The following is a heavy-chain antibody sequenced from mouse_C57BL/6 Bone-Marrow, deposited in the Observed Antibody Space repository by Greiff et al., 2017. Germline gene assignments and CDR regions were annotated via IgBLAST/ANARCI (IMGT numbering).Heavy chain of an antibody. D-gene: IGHD1-1*01. J-gene: IGHJ3*01. Sequence: DVQLQESGGDLVKPGGSLKLSCAASGFTFSSYGMSWVRQTPDKRLEWVATISSGGSYTYYPDSVKGRFTISRDNAKNTLYLQMSSLKSEDTAMYDCDRHGGYGSSGGFAYWGPGTLVTVSA. CDR1: GFTFSSYG. CDR3: DRHGGYGSSGGFAY. V-gene: IGHV5-6*01. CDR2: ISSGGSYT.